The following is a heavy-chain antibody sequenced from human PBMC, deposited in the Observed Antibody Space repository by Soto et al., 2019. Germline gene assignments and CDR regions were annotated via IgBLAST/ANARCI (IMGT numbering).Heavy chain of an antibody. D-gene: IGHD2-15*01. CDR2: INHSGST. V-gene: IGHV4-34*01. J-gene: IGHJ4*02. CDR1: GGSFSGYY. Sequence: QVQLQQWGAGLLKPSETLSLTCAVYGGSFSGYYSSWIRQPPGKGLEWIGEINHSGSTNYNPSLKSRVTISVDTSKNQFSLKLSSVTAADTAVYYCARGGKGGSGGSCGDYWGQGTLVTVSS. CDR3: ARGGKGGSGGSCGDY.